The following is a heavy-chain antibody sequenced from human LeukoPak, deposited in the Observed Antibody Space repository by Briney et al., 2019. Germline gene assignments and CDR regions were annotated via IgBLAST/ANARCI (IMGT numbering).Heavy chain of an antibody. D-gene: IGHD4-17*01. V-gene: IGHV3-30*18. J-gene: IGHJ4*02. CDR3: AKDPYGDYYFDY. CDR2: ISYDGSNK. Sequence: GRSLRLSCAASGFTFSSYGMHWVRQAPGKGLEWVAVISYDGSNKYYADSVKGRFTISRDNSKNTLYLQMNSLRAEDTAVYYCAKDPYGDYYFDYWGQGTLVTVSS. CDR1: GFTFSSYG.